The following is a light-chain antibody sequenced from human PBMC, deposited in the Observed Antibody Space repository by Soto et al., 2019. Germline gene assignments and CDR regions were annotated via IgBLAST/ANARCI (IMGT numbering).Light chain of an antibody. CDR1: QSISSY. CDR2: AAS. Sequence: DIQMTQSPSSLSASVGDRVTIPCRASQSISSYLNWYQQKPGKAPKLLIYAASSLQSGVPSRFSGSGSGTDFTLTISSLQPEDFATYYCQQSYGTPRTFGQGTKVDIK. CDR3: QQSYGTPRT. J-gene: IGKJ1*01. V-gene: IGKV1-39*01.